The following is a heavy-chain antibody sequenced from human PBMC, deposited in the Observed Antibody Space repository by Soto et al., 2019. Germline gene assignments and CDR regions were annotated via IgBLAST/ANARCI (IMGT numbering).Heavy chain of an antibody. CDR1: GGSISSGGYS. D-gene: IGHD3-10*01. CDR2: IFHSGST. J-gene: IGHJ4*02. Sequence: QLQLQESGSGLVKPSQTLSLTCAVSGGSISSGGYSWSWIRQPPGKGLEWIGYIFHSGSTYYNPSIKGRVTLSVDRAKSKFSLQLSSVTAADTAVYYCARAIGWFGELLGGYYFDYWGQGTLVTVSS. V-gene: IGHV4-30-2*01. CDR3: ARAIGWFGELLGGYYFDY.